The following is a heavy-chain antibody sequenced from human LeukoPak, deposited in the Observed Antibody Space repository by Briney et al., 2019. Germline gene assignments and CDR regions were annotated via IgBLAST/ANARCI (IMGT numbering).Heavy chain of an antibody. J-gene: IGHJ4*02. Sequence: GGSLRLSCAASGFTFSSYGMHWVRQAPGKGLEWVAVISYDGSNKYYADSVKGRFTISRDNSKSTLYLQMNSLRAEDTAVYYCAKDQGGYGDYFDYWGQGTLVTVSS. V-gene: IGHV3-30*18. CDR3: AKDQGGYGDYFDY. D-gene: IGHD4-17*01. CDR1: GFTFSSYG. CDR2: ISYDGSNK.